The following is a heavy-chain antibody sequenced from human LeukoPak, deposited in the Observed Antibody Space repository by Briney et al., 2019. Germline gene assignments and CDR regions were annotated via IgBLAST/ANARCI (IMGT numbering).Heavy chain of an antibody. CDR1: GFTFSSYS. Sequence: GGSLRLSCAASGFTFSSYSMNWVRPAPGEGLGWVSSISSSSSYIYYADSVKGRFTISRDNAKNSLYLQMNSLRAEDAAVYYCARVAGYSSGWLKYWGQGTLVTVSS. CDR2: ISSSSSYI. V-gene: IGHV3-21*01. CDR3: ARVAGYSSGWLKY. J-gene: IGHJ4*02. D-gene: IGHD6-19*01.